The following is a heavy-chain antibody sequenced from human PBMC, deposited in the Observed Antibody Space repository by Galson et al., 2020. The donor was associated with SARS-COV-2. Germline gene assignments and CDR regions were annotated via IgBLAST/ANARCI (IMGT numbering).Heavy chain of an antibody. CDR3: ATDKWSSSWLYYFDY. J-gene: IGHJ4*02. CDR1: GFTFSSYG. D-gene: IGHD6-13*01. Sequence: GESLKISCAASGFTFSSYGMHWVRQAPGKGLEWVAVIWYDGSNKYYADSVKGRFTISRDNSKNTLYLQMNSLRAEDTAVYYCATDKWSSSWLYYFDYWGQGTLVTVSS. CDR2: IWYDGSNK. V-gene: IGHV3-33*01.